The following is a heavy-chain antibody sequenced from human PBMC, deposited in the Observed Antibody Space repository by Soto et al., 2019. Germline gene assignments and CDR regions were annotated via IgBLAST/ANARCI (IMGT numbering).Heavy chain of an antibody. CDR2: IYYSGST. CDR1: GGSISSYY. Sequence: SETLSLTCTVSGGSISSYYWSWIRQPPGKGLEWIGYIYYSGSTNYNPSLKSRVTISVDTSKNQFSLKLSSVTAADTAVYYCARVKGYCSSTSCPAGVDAFDIWGQGTMVTVSS. CDR3: ARVKGYCSSTSCPAGVDAFDI. V-gene: IGHV4-59*01. D-gene: IGHD2-2*01. J-gene: IGHJ3*02.